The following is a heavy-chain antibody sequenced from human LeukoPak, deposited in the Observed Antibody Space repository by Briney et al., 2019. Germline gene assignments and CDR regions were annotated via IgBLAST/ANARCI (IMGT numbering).Heavy chain of an antibody. D-gene: IGHD3-3*01. CDR3: ARGGDLWSGYSRGYYMDV. Sequence: GGSLRLSCGASGFTFSSYAMSWVRQAPGKGLEWVSAISGSGGSTYYADSVKGRFTISRDNSKNTLYLQMNSLRAEDTAVYYCARGGDLWSGYSRGYYMDVWGKGTTVTVSS. CDR1: GFTFSSYA. CDR2: ISGSGGST. J-gene: IGHJ6*03. V-gene: IGHV3-23*01.